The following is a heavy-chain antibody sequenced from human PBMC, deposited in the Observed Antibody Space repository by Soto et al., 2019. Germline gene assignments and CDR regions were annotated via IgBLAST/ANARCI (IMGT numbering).Heavy chain of an antibody. CDR2: IYYSGST. J-gene: IGHJ4*02. Sequence: QVQLQELGPGLVKPSETLSLTCTVSGGSISDYYWSWIRQPAGKGLEWIAYIYYSGSTNYNPSLKSRVTISIDTSMRQFSLNLSSVTAADTAMYYCARRVGATDYFDYWGQGILVTVSS. CDR3: ARRVGATDYFDY. CDR1: GGSISDYY. V-gene: IGHV4-59*01. D-gene: IGHD1-26*01.